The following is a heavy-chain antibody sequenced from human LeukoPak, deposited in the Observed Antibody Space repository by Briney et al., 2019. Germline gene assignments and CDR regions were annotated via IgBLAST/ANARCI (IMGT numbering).Heavy chain of an antibody. V-gene: IGHV1-18*01. CDR2: ISAYNGNT. Sequence: ASVKVSCKASGYTFTSYGISWVRQAPGQGLEWMGWISAYNGNTNYAQKLQGRVTITTDTSTSTAYMELRSLRSDDTAVYYCARRTRVSWGDAFDIWGQGTMVTVSS. J-gene: IGHJ3*02. CDR3: ARRTRVSWGDAFDI. CDR1: GYTFTSYG. D-gene: IGHD2-8*01.